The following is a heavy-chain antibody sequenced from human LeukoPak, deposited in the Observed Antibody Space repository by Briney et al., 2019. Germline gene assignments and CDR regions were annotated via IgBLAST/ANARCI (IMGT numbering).Heavy chain of an antibody. Sequence: SETLSLTCTVSGGSISGYYWSWIRQPPGKGLEWIGHIYSSGSTKYNPSLKSRVTISVDKSKNQFSLKLSSVTAADTAVYYCARNYDSSGYTAFGYWGRGTLLTVSS. V-gene: IGHV4-59*01. D-gene: IGHD3-22*01. CDR2: IYSSGST. CDR3: ARNYDSSGYTAFGY. J-gene: IGHJ4*02. CDR1: GGSISGYY.